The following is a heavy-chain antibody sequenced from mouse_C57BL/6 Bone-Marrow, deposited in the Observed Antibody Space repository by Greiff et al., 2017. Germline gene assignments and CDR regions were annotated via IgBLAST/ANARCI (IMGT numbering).Heavy chain of an antibody. CDR2: LHPNSGST. V-gene: IGHV1-64*01. CDR1: GYPFTSYW. J-gene: IGHJ3*01. Sequence: QVQLQQPGAELVKPGASVKLSCKASGYPFTSYWMHWVKQRPGQGLEWIGMLHPNSGSTTYNETFQSKATLTVDKSSSTAYIQLSSLTSKDSAVDCDATPESYYVAWFAYWGQGTLVTVSA. D-gene: IGHD1-1*01. CDR3: ATPESYYVAWFAY.